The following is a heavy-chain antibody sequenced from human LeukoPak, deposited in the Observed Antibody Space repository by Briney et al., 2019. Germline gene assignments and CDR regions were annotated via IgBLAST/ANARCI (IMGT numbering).Heavy chain of an antibody. J-gene: IGHJ4*02. CDR1: GFTFSSYW. CDR3: ARVGSTAEAGTPDY. Sequence: GGSLRLSCEASGFTFSSYWMHWVRQAPGKGLVWVSHINRDGSSTTYADSVKGRFTISRDNAKNTLYLQMNSLRADDTAIYYCARVGSTAEAGTPDYWGQGTLVTVSS. CDR2: INRDGSST. D-gene: IGHD6-13*01. V-gene: IGHV3-74*01.